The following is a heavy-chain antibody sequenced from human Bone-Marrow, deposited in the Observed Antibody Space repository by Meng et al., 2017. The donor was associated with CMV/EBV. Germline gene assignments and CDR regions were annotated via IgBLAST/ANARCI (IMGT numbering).Heavy chain of an antibody. V-gene: IGHV3-21*06. D-gene: IGHD3-16*01. Sequence: ETLSLTCTASGVTFSDYTMNWVRQAPGKGLEWVSSISGSSSYIYYADSVKGRFTISRDNAKNSLYLQMNSLRADDTAMYYCARDLLIPPYYYYGMGVWGQGTTVTVSS. CDR1: GVTFSDYT. CDR3: ARDLLIPPYYYYGMGV. J-gene: IGHJ6*02. CDR2: ISGSSSYI.